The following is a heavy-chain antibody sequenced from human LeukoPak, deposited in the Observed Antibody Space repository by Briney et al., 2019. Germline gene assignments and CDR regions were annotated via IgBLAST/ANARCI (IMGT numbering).Heavy chain of an antibody. J-gene: IGHJ4*02. V-gene: IGHV4-59*08. CDR3: AGNYYGSGSYYSEDRY. CDR1: GGSISSYY. CDR2: IYYSGNT. Sequence: SETLSLPFTVSGGSISSYYWSWIRQPPGKGLEWIGYIYYSGNTNFNPSLMSRVTMSIDTSKNQFSLKLSSVTAADTAVYYCAGNYYGSGSYYSEDRYWGQGTLVTVSS. D-gene: IGHD3-10*01.